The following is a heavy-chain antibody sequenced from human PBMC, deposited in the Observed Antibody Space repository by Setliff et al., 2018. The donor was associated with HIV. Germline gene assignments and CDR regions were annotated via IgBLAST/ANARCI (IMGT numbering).Heavy chain of an antibody. CDR3: ATHTLNNAFDI. CDR1: GYSFTKFW. CDR2: IYPGDSDT. J-gene: IGHJ3*02. V-gene: IGHV5-51*01. Sequence: PGESLKISCQASGYSFTKFWIGWVRQMPGKGLEWMGLIYPGDSDTRYSPSFQGQVTISADKSTNTLFLQLSGLKASDTAMYYCATHTLNNAFDIWGLGTMVTVSS.